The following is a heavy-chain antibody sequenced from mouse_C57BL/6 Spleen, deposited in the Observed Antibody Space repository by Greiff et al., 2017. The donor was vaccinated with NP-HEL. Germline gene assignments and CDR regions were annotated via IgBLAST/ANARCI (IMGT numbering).Heavy chain of an antibody. Sequence: QVQLQQPGAELVKPGASVKMSCKASGYTFTSYWITWVKQRPGQGLEWIGDIYPGSGSTNYNEKFKSKATLTVDTSSSTAYMQLSSLTSEDSAVYYCARRLNYYGSSLDYWGQGTTLTVSS. CDR3: ARRLNYYGSSLDY. CDR1: GYTFTSYW. J-gene: IGHJ2*01. D-gene: IGHD1-1*01. CDR2: IYPGSGST. V-gene: IGHV1-55*01.